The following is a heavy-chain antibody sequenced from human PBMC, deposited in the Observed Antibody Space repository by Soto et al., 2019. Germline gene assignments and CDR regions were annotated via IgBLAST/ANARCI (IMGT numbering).Heavy chain of an antibody. Sequence: PSETLSLTCTVSSGSISSGGYHWSWIRQHPGKGLELIGYIHYTGSTYYNPSLKSRLTISVDTSKNQFSLRLSSVTAADTAVYYCARDSAIAARAFDIWGRGTMVTV. V-gene: IGHV4-31*03. D-gene: IGHD6-13*01. CDR2: IHYTGST. CDR1: SGSISSGGYH. J-gene: IGHJ3*02. CDR3: ARDSAIAARAFDI.